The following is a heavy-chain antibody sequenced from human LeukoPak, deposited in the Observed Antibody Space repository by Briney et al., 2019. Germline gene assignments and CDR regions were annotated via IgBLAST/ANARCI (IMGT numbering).Heavy chain of an antibody. CDR3: ARDYYDSSGMYYFDY. CDR1: GGTFSSYA. CDR2: IIPIFGTA. Sequence: ASVKVSCKASGGTFSSYAISWVRQAPGQGLEWMGGIIPIFGTANYAQKFQGRVTITTDESTSIAYMELSSLRSEDTAVYYCARDYYDSSGMYYFDYWGQGTLVTVSS. D-gene: IGHD3-22*01. V-gene: IGHV1-69*05. J-gene: IGHJ4*02.